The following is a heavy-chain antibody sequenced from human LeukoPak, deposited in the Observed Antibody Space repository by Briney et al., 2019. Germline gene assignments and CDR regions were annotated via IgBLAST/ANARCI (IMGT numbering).Heavy chain of an antibody. D-gene: IGHD5-12*01. CDR1: GFTFKDFY. J-gene: IGHJ6*03. Sequence: PGGSLRLSCAASGFTFKDFYMSWLRQAPGKGLEWLSYMSITGNTIYYADSVKGRFTISRDNAKKSLYLQMNSLRDEDTAVYYCARDAYERGFGYSDGHDYMDVWGKGTTVTVSS. CDR3: ARDAYERGFGYSDGHDYMDV. V-gene: IGHV3-11*01. CDR2: MSITGNTI.